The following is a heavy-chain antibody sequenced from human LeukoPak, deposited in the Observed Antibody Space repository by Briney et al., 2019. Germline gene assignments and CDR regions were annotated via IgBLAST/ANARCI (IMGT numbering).Heavy chain of an antibody. Sequence: PGGSLRLSCAASGFTFSSYAMHWVRQAPGKGLEWVAVISYDGSNKYYADSVKGRFTISRDNSKNTLYLQMNSLRAEDTAVYYCARDGETVTTAGYFDYWGQGTLVTVSS. CDR1: GFTFSSYA. CDR3: ARDGETVTTAGYFDY. J-gene: IGHJ4*02. CDR2: ISYDGSNK. D-gene: IGHD4-17*01. V-gene: IGHV3-30*04.